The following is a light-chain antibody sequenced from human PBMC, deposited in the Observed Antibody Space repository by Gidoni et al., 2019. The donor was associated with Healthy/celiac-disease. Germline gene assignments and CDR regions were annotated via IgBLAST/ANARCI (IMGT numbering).Light chain of an antibody. Sequence: DIQMPQSPSSLSASVGDRVTITCQASQDISNYLNWYQQKPGKAPKLLIYDASKLETGVPSRLSGRGSGTDFTFTMSSVEREDIGTYYCQKYDNPPHIFXQXTKVEIK. J-gene: IGKJ2*01. V-gene: IGKV1-33*01. CDR3: QKYDNPPHI. CDR1: QDISNY. CDR2: DAS.